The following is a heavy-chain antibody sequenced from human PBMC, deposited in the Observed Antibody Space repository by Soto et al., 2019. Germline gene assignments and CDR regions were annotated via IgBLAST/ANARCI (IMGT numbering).Heavy chain of an antibody. CDR2: ISAYNGNT. D-gene: IGHD3-10*01. CDR3: AREGGVVLWFGELSRYYYYGMEV. V-gene: IGHV1-18*01. Sequence: GASVKVSCKASGYTFTSYGISWVRQAPGQGLEWMGWISAYNGNTNYAQKLQGRVTMTTDTSTSTANMELRSLRSDDTAVYYCAREGGVVLWFGELSRYYYYGMEVWGQGTTVTVSS. J-gene: IGHJ6*02. CDR1: GYTFTSYG.